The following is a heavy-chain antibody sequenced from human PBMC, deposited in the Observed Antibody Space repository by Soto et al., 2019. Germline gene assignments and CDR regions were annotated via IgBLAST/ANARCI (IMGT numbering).Heavy chain of an antibody. J-gene: IGHJ6*02. D-gene: IGHD2-15*01. V-gene: IGHV4-39*01. Sequence: SETLSLTCTVSGGSISSSSYYWGWIRQPPGKGLEWIGNIYYSGSTYYNPSLKSRVTISVDTSKNQFSLRLSSVTATDTAVYYCASGYCSGGSCSGLYYYYAMDVWGQGTTVTVSS. CDR3: ASGYCSGGSCSGLYYYYAMDV. CDR1: GGSISSSSYY. CDR2: IYYSGST.